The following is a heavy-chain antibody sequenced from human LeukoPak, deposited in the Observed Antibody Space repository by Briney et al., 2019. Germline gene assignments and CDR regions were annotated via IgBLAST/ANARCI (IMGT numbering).Heavy chain of an antibody. CDR1: GFTFSTYW. V-gene: IGHV3-7*01. D-gene: IGHD3-3*01. Sequence: GGSLRLSCAASGFTFSTYWMNWVRQAPGKGLEWVANIKENGNDKYYVDSVKGRFTISRDNGKNSLYLQMNNLRAEDTAVYYCARDGSFGVPICHHFMDVWGKGTTVTVSS. CDR2: IKENGNDK. J-gene: IGHJ6*03. CDR3: ARDGSFGVPICHHFMDV.